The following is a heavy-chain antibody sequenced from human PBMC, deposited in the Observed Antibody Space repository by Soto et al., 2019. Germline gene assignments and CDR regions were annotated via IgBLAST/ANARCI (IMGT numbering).Heavy chain of an antibody. Sequence: GSLRLSCAASGFTFSSDAMSWVRQAAVKGLEWVSAISGSGGSTYYADSVKGRFTISRDNSKNTLYLQMNSLRAEDTAVYYCAKTVGREWLRVPPPDDAFDIWGQGTMVTVSS. CDR3: AKTVGREWLRVPPPDDAFDI. J-gene: IGHJ3*02. CDR1: GFTFSSDA. V-gene: IGHV3-23*01. CDR2: ISGSGGST. D-gene: IGHD5-12*01.